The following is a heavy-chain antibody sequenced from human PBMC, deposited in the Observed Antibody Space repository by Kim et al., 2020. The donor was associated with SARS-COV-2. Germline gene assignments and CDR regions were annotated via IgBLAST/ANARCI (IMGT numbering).Heavy chain of an antibody. D-gene: IGHD3-10*01. J-gene: IGHJ6*02. CDR3: ARDPPDLRSMVRGVIPKDYYYGMDV. Sequence: GGSLRLSCAASGFTFSSYSMNWVRQAPGKGLEWVSYISSSSSTIYYADSVKGRFTISRDNAKNSLYLQMNSLRDEDTAVYYCARDPPDLRSMVRGVIPKDYYYGMDVWGQGTTVTVSS. CDR1: GFTFSSYS. V-gene: IGHV3-48*02. CDR2: ISSSSSTI.